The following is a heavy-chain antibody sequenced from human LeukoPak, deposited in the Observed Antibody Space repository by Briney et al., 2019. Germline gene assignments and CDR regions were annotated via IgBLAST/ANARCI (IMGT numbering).Heavy chain of an antibody. D-gene: IGHD6-19*01. V-gene: IGHV4-59*08. CDR3: ARRGSSGWYYFDY. J-gene: IGHJ4*02. Sequence: PGGSLRLSCAASGFTFSSYAMSWIRQPPGKGLEWIGYIYYSGSTNYNPSLKSRVTISVDTSKNQFSLKLSSVTAADAAVYYCARRGSSGWYYFDYWGQGTLVTVSS. CDR1: GFTFSSYA. CDR2: IYYSGST.